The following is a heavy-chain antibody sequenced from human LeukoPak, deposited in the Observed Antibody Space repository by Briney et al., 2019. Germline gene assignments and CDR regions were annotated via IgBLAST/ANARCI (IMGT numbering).Heavy chain of an antibody. J-gene: IGHJ6*03. V-gene: IGHV4-39*07. Sequence: PSETLSLTCTVSGGSISSSSYYWSWIRQPPGKGLEWIGEINHSGSTNYNPSLKSRVTISVDTSKNQFSLKLSSVTAADTAVYYCARLVGATPYYYYYYMDVWGKGTTVTISS. CDR1: GGSISSSSYY. CDR3: ARLVGATPYYYYYYMDV. CDR2: INHSGST. D-gene: IGHD1-26*01.